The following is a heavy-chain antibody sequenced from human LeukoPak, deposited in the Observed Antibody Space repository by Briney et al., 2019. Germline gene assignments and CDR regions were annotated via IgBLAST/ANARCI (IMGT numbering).Heavy chain of an antibody. V-gene: IGHV3-21*01. D-gene: IGHD6-19*01. J-gene: IGHJ4*02. CDR1: EFTFSSYS. Sequence: GGSLRLSCAASEFTFSSYSMNWVRQAPGKGLEWVSSISSSSSYTYYADSVKGRFTMSRDNAKNSLYLQMNSLRDEDTAVYYCARGEVTSSGWYRYYFDYWGQGTLVTVSS. CDR2: ISSSSSYT. CDR3: ARGEVTSSGWYRYYFDY.